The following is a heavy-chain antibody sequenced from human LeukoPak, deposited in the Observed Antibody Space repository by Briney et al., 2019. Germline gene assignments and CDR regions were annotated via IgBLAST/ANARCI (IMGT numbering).Heavy chain of an antibody. J-gene: IGHJ4*02. V-gene: IGHV3-21*01. CDR2: ISSSSSYI. CDR3: ARNSVGAQYYFDY. CDR1: GFTFSSYS. Sequence: GGSLRLSCTASGFTFSSYSMNWVRQAPGKGLEWVSSISSSSSYIYYADSVKGRFTISRDNAKNSLYLQMNSLRAEDTAVYYCARNSVGAQYYFDYWGQGTLVTVSS. D-gene: IGHD1-26*01.